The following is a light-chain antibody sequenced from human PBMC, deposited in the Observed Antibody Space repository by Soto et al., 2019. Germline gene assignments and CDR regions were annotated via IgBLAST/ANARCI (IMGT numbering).Light chain of an antibody. CDR2: NAY. Sequence: ALTQPASVSGSPGQSITISCTGTNSDVGSYNYVSWHQQHPGKAPKLMIYNAYDRPSGISNRFSGSKSGNTASLTISGLQGEDEADYYCSSYTISRTYVFGTGTKVTVL. V-gene: IGLV2-14*03. J-gene: IGLJ1*01. CDR1: NSDVGSYNY. CDR3: SSYTISRTYV.